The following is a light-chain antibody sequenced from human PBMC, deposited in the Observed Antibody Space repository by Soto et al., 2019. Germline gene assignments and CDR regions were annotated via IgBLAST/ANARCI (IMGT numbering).Light chain of an antibody. V-gene: IGKV3-11*01. CDR2: DQX. CDR3: QQRSNLPPKT. J-gene: IGKJ5*01. CDR1: QSISSSY. Sequence: IVLTQYSGTLSLSPGESATLSCRASQSISSSYPAWYMQKPGQAPRILXXDQXNRATGIPARFIGSGSGTDFTLTISSLKPEDFAVYYCQQRSNLPPKTFGQGTRLDIK.